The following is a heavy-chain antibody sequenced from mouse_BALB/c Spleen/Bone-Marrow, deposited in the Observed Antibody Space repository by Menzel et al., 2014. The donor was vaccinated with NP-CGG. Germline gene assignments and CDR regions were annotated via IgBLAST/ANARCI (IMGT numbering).Heavy chain of an antibody. CDR2: IYPGNVNT. CDR3: ARFYYGSSYAMDY. Sequence: QVQLQQSGPELVKPGASVRISCKASGYTFTSYYIHWVKQRPGQGLEWIGWIYPGNVNTKYNEKFKGKATLTADKSSSTAYTQLSSLTSEDSAVYFCARFYYGSSYAMDYWGQGTSVTVSS. D-gene: IGHD1-1*01. J-gene: IGHJ4*01. V-gene: IGHV1S56*01. CDR1: GYTFTSYY.